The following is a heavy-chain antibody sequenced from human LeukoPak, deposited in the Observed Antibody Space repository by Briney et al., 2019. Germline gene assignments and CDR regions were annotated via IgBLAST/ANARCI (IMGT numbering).Heavy chain of an antibody. Sequence: PSETLSLTCSLSCGSMSDYYWTWIRQSPGKGLEWLGYIHYTGNTNYNPSLKSRITISVDTSKNQFSLKLRSVTAADTAVYYCARQCESLRSSAYDLWGQGAMVIVSS. V-gene: IGHV4-59*01. CDR1: CGSMSDYY. J-gene: IGHJ3*01. CDR2: IHYTGNT. D-gene: IGHD2/OR15-2a*01. CDR3: ARQCESLRSSAYDL.